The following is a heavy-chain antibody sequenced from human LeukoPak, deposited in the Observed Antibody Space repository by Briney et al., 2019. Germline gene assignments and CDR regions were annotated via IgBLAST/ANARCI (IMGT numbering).Heavy chain of an antibody. Sequence: PGGSLRLSCAASGFTFSSYSMNWVRQAPGKGLEWVSSISSSSSYIYYADSVKGRFTISRDNAKNSLYLQMNSLRAEDTAVYYCARGKTGSQPYDLDYWGQGTLVTVSS. J-gene: IGHJ4*02. CDR2: ISSSSSYI. CDR3: ARGKTGSQPYDLDY. CDR1: GFTFSSYS. V-gene: IGHV3-21*01. D-gene: IGHD3-9*01.